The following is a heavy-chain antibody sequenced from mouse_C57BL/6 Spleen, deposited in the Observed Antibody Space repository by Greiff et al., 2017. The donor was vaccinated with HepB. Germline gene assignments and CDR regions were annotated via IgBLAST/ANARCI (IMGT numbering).Heavy chain of an antibody. CDR3: ARELTGTRGFDY. CDR2: INPKNGGT. J-gene: IGHJ2*01. CDR1: GYTFTDYN. Sequence: EVKLMESGPELVKPGASVKMSCKASGYTFTDYNMHWVKQSHGKSLEWIGYINPKNGGTSYNQKFKGKATLTVNKSSSTAYMELRSLTSEDSAVYYCARELTGTRGFDYWGQGTTLTVSS. D-gene: IGHD4-1*01. V-gene: IGHV1-22*01.